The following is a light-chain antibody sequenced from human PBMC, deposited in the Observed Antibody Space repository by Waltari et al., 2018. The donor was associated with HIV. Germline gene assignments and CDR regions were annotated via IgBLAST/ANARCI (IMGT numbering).Light chain of an antibody. CDR3: CSYAGSTTWV. CDR1: SSDVGGYNL. V-gene: IGLV2-23*02. CDR2: EVG. Sequence: QSALTQPASVSGSPGQSITIPCTGTSSDVGGYNLVSWYQQHPGEAPKLMIYEVGKRPSGVSNRFSGSKSGNTASLTISGLQAEDEADYYCCSYAGSTTWVFGGGTRLTVL. J-gene: IGLJ3*02.